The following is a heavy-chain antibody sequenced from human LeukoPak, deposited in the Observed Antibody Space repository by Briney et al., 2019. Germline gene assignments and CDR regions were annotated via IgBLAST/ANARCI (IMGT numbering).Heavy chain of an antibody. J-gene: IGHJ3*02. CDR2: INPNSGGT. Sequence: ASVKVSCKASGYTFTGYYMHWVRQAPGQGLEWMGWINPNSGGTNYAQKFQGRVTMTRDTSISTAYMELSRLRSDDTAVYYCARSTGLVGATLLSWGDAFDIWGQGTMVTVSS. D-gene: IGHD1-26*01. CDR1: GYTFTGYY. CDR3: ARSTGLVGATLLSWGDAFDI. V-gene: IGHV1-2*02.